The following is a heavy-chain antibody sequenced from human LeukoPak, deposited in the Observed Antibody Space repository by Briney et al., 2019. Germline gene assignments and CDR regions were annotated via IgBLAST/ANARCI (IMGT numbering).Heavy chain of an antibody. Sequence: ASVKVSCKASGYTFTGYYMHWVRQAPGQGLEWMGWINPNSGGTNYAQKFQGRVTMTRDTSISTAYMELSSLRSEDTAVYYCARVRRGSYYFDYWGQGTLVTVSS. CDR2: INPNSGGT. CDR1: GYTFTGYY. CDR3: ARVRRGSYYFDY. J-gene: IGHJ4*02. D-gene: IGHD1-26*01. V-gene: IGHV1-2*02.